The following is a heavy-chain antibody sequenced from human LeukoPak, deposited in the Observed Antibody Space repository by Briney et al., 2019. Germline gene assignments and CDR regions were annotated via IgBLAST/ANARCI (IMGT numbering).Heavy chain of an antibody. CDR1: GFTFSNYW. CDR3: AKGKEWELLGDAFDI. Sequence: PGGSLRLSCAASGFTFSNYWMTWVRQAPGKGLEWVANIKPDGGAQYYADSVRGRFTISRDSAKNSVFLQMNSLRAEDTAVYYCAKGKEWELLGDAFDIWGQGTMVTVSS. D-gene: IGHD1-26*01. CDR2: IKPDGGAQ. V-gene: IGHV3-7*01. J-gene: IGHJ3*02.